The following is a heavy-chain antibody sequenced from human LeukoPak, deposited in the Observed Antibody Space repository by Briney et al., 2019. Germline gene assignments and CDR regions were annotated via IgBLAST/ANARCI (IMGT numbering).Heavy chain of an antibody. V-gene: IGHV4-30-4*01. J-gene: IGHJ6*02. CDR3: ARVELYYYGMDV. D-gene: IGHD1-1*01. CDR2: IYYSGST. CDR1: GGSISSGDYY. Sequence: PSQTLSLTCTVSGGSISSGDYYWGWIRQPPGKGLEWIGYIYYSGSTYYNPSLKSRVTISVDTSKNQFSLKLSSVTAADTAVYYCARVELYYYGMDVWGQGTTVTVSS.